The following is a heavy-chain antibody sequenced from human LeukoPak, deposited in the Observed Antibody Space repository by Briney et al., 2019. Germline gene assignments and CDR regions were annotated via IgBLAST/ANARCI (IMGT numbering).Heavy chain of an antibody. Sequence: PGGSLRLSCAASGFTFSGYSMNWIRQAPGKGLEWVSSISSSTSYIYYADSVKGRFTISKDNAKNSLYLQMNSLRAEDTAVYYCARAGGSTVSHSDYWGQGTLVTVSS. V-gene: IGHV3-21*01. D-gene: IGHD4-17*01. CDR2: ISSSTSYI. CDR1: GFTFSGYS. J-gene: IGHJ4*02. CDR3: ARAGGSTVSHSDY.